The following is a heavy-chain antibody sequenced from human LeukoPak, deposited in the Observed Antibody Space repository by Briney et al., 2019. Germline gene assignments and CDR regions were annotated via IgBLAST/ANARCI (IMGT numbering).Heavy chain of an antibody. V-gene: IGHV4-4*07. CDR2: IYTSGST. CDR1: GGSISSCY. J-gene: IGHJ6*03. Sequence: PWETLSLTCTVSGGSISSCYWSWIRQPAGKGLEWIGRIYTSGSTNYDPSLKSRVTMSVDTSKNQFSLKLTSVTDADTAVYYCARVTQEDYGDYELYYYYMDVWGKGTTVTVSS. D-gene: IGHD4-17*01. CDR3: ARVTQEDYGDYELYYYYMDV.